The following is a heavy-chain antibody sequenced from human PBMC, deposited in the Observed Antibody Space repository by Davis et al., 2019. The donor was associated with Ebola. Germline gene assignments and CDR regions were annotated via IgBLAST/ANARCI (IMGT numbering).Heavy chain of an antibody. J-gene: IGHJ4*02. D-gene: IGHD3-22*01. Sequence: FTFSRDNAKNSLYLQMNSLRAEDTAVYYCARDRYYYDSSGYSTSFDYWGQGTLVTVSS. V-gene: IGHV3-11*06. CDR3: ARDRYYYDSSGYSTSFDY.